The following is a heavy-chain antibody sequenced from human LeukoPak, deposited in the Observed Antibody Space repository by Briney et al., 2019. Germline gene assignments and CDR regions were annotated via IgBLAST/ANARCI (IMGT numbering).Heavy chain of an antibody. V-gene: IGHV3-20*04. CDR3: GVSDAFDI. D-gene: IGHD3-3*01. J-gene: IGHJ3*02. CDR2: INWNGGST. CDR1: GGSISSGSYY. Sequence: ETLSLTCTVSGGSISSGSYYWSWVRQAPGKGLEWVSGINWNGGSTGYADSVKGRFTISRDNAKNSLYLQMNSLRAEDTALYYCGVSDAFDIWGQGTMVTVSS.